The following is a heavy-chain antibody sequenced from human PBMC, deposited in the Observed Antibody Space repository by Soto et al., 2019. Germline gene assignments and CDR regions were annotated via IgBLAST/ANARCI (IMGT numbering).Heavy chain of an antibody. Sequence: ASVKVSCKASGGTFSSYAISWVRQAPGQGLEWMGGIIPIFGTANYAQKFQRRVTITADESTSTAYMEMSSLRSEDTAVYYCAPDVAAASWFDHWGQGTLVTVS. J-gene: IGHJ5*02. D-gene: IGHD6-13*01. CDR3: APDVAAASWFDH. CDR1: GGTFSSYA. CDR2: IIPIFGTA. V-gene: IGHV1-69*13.